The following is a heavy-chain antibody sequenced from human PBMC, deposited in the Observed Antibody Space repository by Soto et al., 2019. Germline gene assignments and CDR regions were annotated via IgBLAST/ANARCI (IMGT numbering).Heavy chain of an antibody. V-gene: IGHV4-31*03. CDR2: IYYSGST. D-gene: IGHD3-10*01. Sequence: QVQLQESGPGLVKPSQTLSLTCTVSGGSISSGGYYWSCIRQHPGNGLECIGYIYYSGSTYYNPSHKSRVTISVDTSENQFSLKLSSVTAADTAVDYCSRYGSGSYYPTTFDYWGQGTLVTVSS. CDR3: SRYGSGSYYPTTFDY. J-gene: IGHJ4*02. CDR1: GGSISSGGYY.